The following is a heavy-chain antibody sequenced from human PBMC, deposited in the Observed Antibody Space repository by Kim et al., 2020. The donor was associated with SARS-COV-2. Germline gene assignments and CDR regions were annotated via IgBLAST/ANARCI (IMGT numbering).Heavy chain of an antibody. J-gene: IGHJ4*02. CDR1: GVSFTTYW. D-gene: IGHD1-1*01. CDR2: LNGGGTSS. V-gene: IGHV3-74*03. CDR3: ARGGVTGSLLDF. Sequence: GGSLRLSCTAYGVSFTTYWMHWVRQAPGKGLVCVARLNGGGTSSTYADFVKGRFAIARDNTKDTLYLRMSSLKNEDSAVYFCARGGVTGSLLDFWGQGTL.